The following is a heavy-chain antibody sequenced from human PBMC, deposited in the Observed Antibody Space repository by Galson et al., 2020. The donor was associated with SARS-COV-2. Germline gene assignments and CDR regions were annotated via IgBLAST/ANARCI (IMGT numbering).Heavy chain of an antibody. CDR1: GGSFADDY. Sequence: SETLSLTCTVSGGSFADDYWSWVRQPPGKALEWLGYVYRVGMTYYNPSLRSRITISADTSKSQFFLSIRSVTPGDAAVYYCARAPPPSPGTGWYPAIDVWGRGIMVTVSS. D-gene: IGHD6-19*01. J-gene: IGHJ3*01. CDR2: VYRVGMT. V-gene: IGHV4-59*01. CDR3: ARAPPPSPGTGWYPAIDV.